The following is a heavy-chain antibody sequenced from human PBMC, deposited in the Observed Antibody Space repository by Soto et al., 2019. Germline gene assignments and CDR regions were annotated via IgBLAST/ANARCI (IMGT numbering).Heavy chain of an antibody. CDR3: ARELMPGAADWQEYFQN. CDR2: ISYEGRDQ. V-gene: IGHV3-30*04. D-gene: IGHD6-13*01. Sequence: QALLVESGGGVVQPGRSLRLSCSASAVTLSNYAMHWVRQAPGKGLEWVAAISYEGRDQYYADSVKGRFTISRDNSKNTLFLQMNSLKPDDTAVYYCARELMPGAADWQEYFQNWGQGTLVSVSS. J-gene: IGHJ1*01. CDR1: AVTLSNYA.